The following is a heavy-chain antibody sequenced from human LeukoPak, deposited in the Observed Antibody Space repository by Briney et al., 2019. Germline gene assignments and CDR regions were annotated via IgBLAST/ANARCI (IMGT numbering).Heavy chain of an antibody. CDR3: VRSNSWNWAFDI. D-gene: IGHD6-13*01. CDR2: VYYSGST. V-gene: IGHV4-59*08. CDR1: GGSISSYY. J-gene: IGHJ3*02. Sequence: PSETLSLTCTVSGGSISSYYWSWIRQPPGKGLEWIGYVYYSGSTSYNPSLKSRVTISVDTSKNQFSLKLSSVTAADTVVYYCVRSNSWNWAFDIWGQGTMVTVSS.